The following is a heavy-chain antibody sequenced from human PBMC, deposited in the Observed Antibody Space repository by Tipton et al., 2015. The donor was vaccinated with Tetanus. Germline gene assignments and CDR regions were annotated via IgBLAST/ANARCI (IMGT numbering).Heavy chain of an antibody. V-gene: IGHV5-51*01. CDR3: ARHPSQDAFDI. Sequence: QLVQSGAEVKKPGESLKISCKGSGYSFTSYSIGWVRQMSGQGLEWMGIIYPGASDAIYSPSFQGQVTISADNSIRTAYVQWSSLKASDTAMYYCARHPSQDAFDIWGQGTMVTVSS. CDR2: IYPGASDA. D-gene: IGHD6-6*01. J-gene: IGHJ3*02. CDR1: GYSFTSYS.